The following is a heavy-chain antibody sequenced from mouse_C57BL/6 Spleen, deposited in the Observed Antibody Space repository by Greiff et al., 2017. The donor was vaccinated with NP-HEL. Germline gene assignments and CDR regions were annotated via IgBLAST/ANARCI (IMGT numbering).Heavy chain of an antibody. D-gene: IGHD2-2*01. CDR1: GSSFSDYY. Sequence: EVMLVESEGGLVQPGSSMKLSCTASGSSFSDYYMAWVRQVPEKGLEWVANINYDGSSTYYLDSLKSRFIISRDNAKNILYLQMSSLKSEDTATYYCAEGYYGYDGENAMDYWGQGTSVTVSS. CDR3: AEGYYGYDGENAMDY. V-gene: IGHV5-16*01. CDR2: INYDGSST. J-gene: IGHJ4*01.